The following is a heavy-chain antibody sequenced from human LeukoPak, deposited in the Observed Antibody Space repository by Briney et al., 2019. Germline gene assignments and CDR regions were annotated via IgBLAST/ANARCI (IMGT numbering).Heavy chain of an antibody. D-gene: IGHD1-26*01. Sequence: PGGSLRLSCVASGFTFSSYEMNWVRQAPGKGLEWVSYISSSGSTIYYADSVKGRFTISRDNAKNSLYLQMNSLRAEDTAVYYCAREGSYHFDYWGQGTLVTVSS. J-gene: IGHJ4*02. CDR1: GFTFSSYE. CDR3: AREGSYHFDY. V-gene: IGHV3-48*03. CDR2: ISSSGSTI.